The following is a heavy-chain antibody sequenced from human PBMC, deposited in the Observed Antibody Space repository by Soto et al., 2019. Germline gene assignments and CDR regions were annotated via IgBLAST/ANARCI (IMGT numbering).Heavy chain of an antibody. Sequence: ESGGDLVQPGGSLRLSCAASGFTFSSYEMHWVRQAPGKGLEWISYISSTGSGTHYTDSVKGPFTISRDNARDSLSLQMNRLRAEDTAIYYCVRDLHEPLPADVLQVANWGQGTQVTVSS. D-gene: IGHD1-1*01. V-gene: IGHV3-48*03. J-gene: IGHJ4*02. CDR1: GFTFSSYE. CDR2: ISSTGSGT. CDR3: VRDLHEPLPADVLQVAN.